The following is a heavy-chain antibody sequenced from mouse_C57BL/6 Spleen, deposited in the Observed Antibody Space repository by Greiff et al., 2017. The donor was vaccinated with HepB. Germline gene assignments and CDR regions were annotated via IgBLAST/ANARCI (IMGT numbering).Heavy chain of an antibody. J-gene: IGHJ3*01. CDR2: IDPEDGDT. Sequence: EVQLQQSGAELVRPGASVKLSCTASGFNIKDYYMHWVKQRPEQGLEWIGRIDPEDGDTEYDPKFQGKATMTSDKSSNTAYLQLSSLTSEDTAVYYCTYYYGSSPFAYWGQGTLVTVSA. CDR3: TYYYGSSPFAY. CDR1: GFNIKDYY. V-gene: IGHV14-1*01. D-gene: IGHD1-1*01.